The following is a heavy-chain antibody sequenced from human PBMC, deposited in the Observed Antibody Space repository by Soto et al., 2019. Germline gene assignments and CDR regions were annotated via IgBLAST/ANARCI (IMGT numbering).Heavy chain of an antibody. D-gene: IGHD4-17*01. CDR2: IWYDGNNK. Sequence: QVQLVESGGGVVQPGRSLRLSCAASGFTFSSYGMHWVRQAPGKGLEWVAVIWYDGNNKYYADSVKGRFTISRDNSKNTLYLQMNSLRAEDTAVYYCAGATTVTTCWGQGTLVTVSS. CDR1: GFTFSSYG. V-gene: IGHV3-33*01. CDR3: AGATTVTTC. J-gene: IGHJ4*02.